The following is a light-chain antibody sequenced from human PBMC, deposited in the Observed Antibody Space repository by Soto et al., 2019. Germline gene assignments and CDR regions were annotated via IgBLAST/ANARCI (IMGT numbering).Light chain of an antibody. V-gene: IGLV2-8*01. J-gene: IGLJ2*01. CDR3: SSYAGSNTYVV. CDR2: EVS. CDR1: SSDVGGSNY. Sequence: QSALTQPPSASGSPGQSVTISCTGTSSDVGGSNYVSWYQQHPGKAPKLMIYEVSKRPSGVPDRFSGSKSGNMASLTVSGLQAEDEADYYCSSYAGSNTYVVFGGGTKVTVL.